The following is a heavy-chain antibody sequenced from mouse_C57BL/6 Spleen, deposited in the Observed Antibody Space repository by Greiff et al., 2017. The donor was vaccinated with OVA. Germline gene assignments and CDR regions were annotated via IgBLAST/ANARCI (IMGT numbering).Heavy chain of an antibody. D-gene: IGHD1-1*01. J-gene: IGHJ2*01. V-gene: IGHV1-52*01. Sequence: QVQLQQPGAELVRPGSSVKLSCKASGHTFTSYWMHWVKQRPIQGLEWIGNIDPSDSETHYNQKFKDKATLTVDKSSSTAYMQLSSLTSEDSAVYYCARQRYYGSTYYFDYWGQGTTLTVSS. CDR3: ARQRYYGSTYYFDY. CDR1: GHTFTSYW. CDR2: IDPSDSET.